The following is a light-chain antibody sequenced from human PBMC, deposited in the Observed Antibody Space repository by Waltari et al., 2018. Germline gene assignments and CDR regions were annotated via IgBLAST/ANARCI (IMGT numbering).Light chain of an antibody. CDR1: SSNVGRNS. J-gene: IGLJ2*01. V-gene: IGLV1-47*01. Sequence: QSVLTQPPSASGTPGQTVTIPCSGSSSNVGRNSFYWYQPLPGTAPKLLIYRYDQRPSGVPARFFGSKSGTSASLVITGLRPEDEADYYCAAWDDSLYVVFGRGTRLTV. CDR2: RYD. CDR3: AAWDDSLYVV.